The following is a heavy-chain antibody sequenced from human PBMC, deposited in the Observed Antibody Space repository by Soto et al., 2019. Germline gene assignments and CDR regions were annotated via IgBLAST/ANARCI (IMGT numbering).Heavy chain of an antibody. CDR2: IYYNGST. D-gene: IGHD2-15*01. Sequence: SATLSLSCTVSGGSIISGDYYWSWIRQPPGTGLEWIGYIYYNGSTYYNPSLKSRVAISHDTSKSQFSLSVTSVTAADTAVYFCARGRYCLTGRCFPNWFDSWGQGTLVTVSS. V-gene: IGHV4-30-4*01. J-gene: IGHJ5*01. CDR3: ARGRYCLTGRCFPNWFDS. CDR1: GGSIISGDYY.